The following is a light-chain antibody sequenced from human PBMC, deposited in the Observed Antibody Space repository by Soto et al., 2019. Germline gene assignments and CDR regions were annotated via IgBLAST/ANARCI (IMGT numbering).Light chain of an antibody. V-gene: IGLV2-23*01. CDR1: SSDAGSSNL. CDR3: CSFARGSTSYV. J-gene: IGLJ1*01. Sequence: QSALTQPASVSGSPGQSIAISCTGTSSDAGSSNLLSWYQHHPGKAPKLIIYEGTRRPSGVSGRFSGSMSGNTASLTISGLQAEDEAEYYCCSFARGSTSYVFGTGTKVTVL. CDR2: EGT.